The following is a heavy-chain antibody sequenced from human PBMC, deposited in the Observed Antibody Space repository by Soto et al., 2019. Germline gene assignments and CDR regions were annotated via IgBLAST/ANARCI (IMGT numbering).Heavy chain of an antibody. CDR2: INPSNEIT. CDR3: MRGGWGDSPIDY. J-gene: IGHJ4*02. CDR1: GYTFSAYY. D-gene: IGHD1-26*01. Sequence: QVYLLQSGAEVMKVGASVKVSCKTSGYTFSAYYVHWARRAPGRGFQWLGWINPSNEITTFSEFFQGRITMTRDTSTNTVHMELNRLTSDDTAVYYCMRGGWGDSPIDYWGQGTQVTVSS. V-gene: IGHV1-2*02.